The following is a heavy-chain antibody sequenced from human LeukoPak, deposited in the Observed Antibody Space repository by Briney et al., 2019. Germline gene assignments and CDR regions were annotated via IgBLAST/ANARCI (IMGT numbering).Heavy chain of an antibody. CDR2: MNPNSGNT. CDR3: ARGLDSRIAVAGAEYYFDY. V-gene: IGHV1-8*01. CDR1: GYTFTSYD. Sequence: GASVKVSCKASGYTFTSYDINWVRQATGQGLEWMGWMNPNSGNTGYAQKFQGRVTMTRNTSISTAYMELSRLRSDDTAVYYCARGLDSRIAVAGAEYYFDYWGQGTLVTVSS. J-gene: IGHJ4*02. D-gene: IGHD6-19*01.